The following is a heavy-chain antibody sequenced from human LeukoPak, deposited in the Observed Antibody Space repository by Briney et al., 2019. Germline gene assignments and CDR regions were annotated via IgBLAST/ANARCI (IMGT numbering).Heavy chain of an antibody. CDR3: ARLAARTNRDYYYYYYMDV. V-gene: IGHV1-46*01. Sequence: ASVKVSCKASGYTFTSYYMHWVRQAPGQGLEWMGIINPSGGSTSYAQKFQGRVTMTRDMSTSTVYMELSSLRSEDTAVYYCARLAARTNRDYYYYYYMDVWGKGTTVTVSS. CDR2: INPSGGST. J-gene: IGHJ6*03. CDR1: GYTFTSYY. D-gene: IGHD6-6*01.